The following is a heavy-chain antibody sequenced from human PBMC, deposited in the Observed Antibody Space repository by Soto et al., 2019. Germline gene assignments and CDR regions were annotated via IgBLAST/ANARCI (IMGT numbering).Heavy chain of an antibody. CDR2: MNPNSGNT. D-gene: IGHD2-2*01. CDR3: ARGRLYCISTSCYPWFDP. Sequence: QVQLVQSGAEVKKPGASVKVSCKASGYTFTSYDINWVRQATGQGLEWMGWMNPNSGNTGYAQKFQGRVTMTKNTSISPAYMGLSRLGSEDTAVYYCARGRLYCISTSCYPWFDPWGQGTLVTVSS. V-gene: IGHV1-8*01. J-gene: IGHJ5*02. CDR1: GYTFTSYD.